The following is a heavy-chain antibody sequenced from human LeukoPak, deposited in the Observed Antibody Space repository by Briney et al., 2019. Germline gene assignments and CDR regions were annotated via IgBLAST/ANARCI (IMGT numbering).Heavy chain of an antibody. V-gene: IGHV4-39*07. Sequence: SETLSLTCTVSGGSISSSSYYWGWIRQPPGKGLEWIGNIYYSGSTYCDPSLKSRVTISIDTSRNQFSLKLSSVTAADTAVYYCARKPIVSNAWYYFGYWGRGTLVTVSS. CDR2: IYYSGST. D-gene: IGHD3-22*01. J-gene: IGHJ4*02. CDR3: ARKPIVSNAWYYFGY. CDR1: GGSISSSSYY.